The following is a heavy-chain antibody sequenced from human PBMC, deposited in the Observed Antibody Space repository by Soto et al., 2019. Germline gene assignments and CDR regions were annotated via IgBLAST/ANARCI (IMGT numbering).Heavy chain of an antibody. Sequence: QVQLVQSGAEEKKPGASVKVSCKASGYAFSSYAMHWVRQAPGQRLEWMGWINIGSGNTEYSQNFQDRITITRDTYARTVHMELSGLRSEDTAVYYCARDGGDCGYRLAYYYYFGMDVWGQGTTVTVSS. CDR1: GYAFSSYA. J-gene: IGHJ6*02. CDR2: INIGSGNT. V-gene: IGHV1-3*05. D-gene: IGHD2-21*02. CDR3: ARDGGDCGYRLAYYYYFGMDV.